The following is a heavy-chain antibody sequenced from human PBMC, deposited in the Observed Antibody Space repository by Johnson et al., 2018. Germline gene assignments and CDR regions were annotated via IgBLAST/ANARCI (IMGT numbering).Heavy chain of an antibody. D-gene: IGHD1-7*01. CDR2: IKEDGSEK. V-gene: IGHV3-7*01. CDR3: AGVSGTFYYYFYYGMDV. Sequence: EVQLVESGGGLVQPGGSLRLSCAASGFRFSHHWMSWVRQAPGKGLEWVANIKEDGSEKYQMDSVKGRFTISRDNAKNSLYLQMNSLRAEDTAVYYCAGVSGTFYYYFYYGMDVLGRGTTVTVSS. J-gene: IGHJ6*02. CDR1: GFRFSHHW.